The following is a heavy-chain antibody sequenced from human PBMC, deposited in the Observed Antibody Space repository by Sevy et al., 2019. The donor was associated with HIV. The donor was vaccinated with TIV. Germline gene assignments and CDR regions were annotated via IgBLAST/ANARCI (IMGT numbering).Heavy chain of an antibody. V-gene: IGHV3-7*03. Sequence: GGSLRLSCAASGFTFSRYWMSWVRQAPGKGLEWVANIKVDGSEKYYVDSVKGRFTISRDNAKNSLYLHMNSLRAEDTAVYYCARDCNSNTCLWGLDVWGQGTTVTVSS. J-gene: IGHJ6*02. CDR2: IKVDGSEK. D-gene: IGHD2-2*01. CDR3: ARDCNSNTCLWGLDV. CDR1: GFTFSRYW.